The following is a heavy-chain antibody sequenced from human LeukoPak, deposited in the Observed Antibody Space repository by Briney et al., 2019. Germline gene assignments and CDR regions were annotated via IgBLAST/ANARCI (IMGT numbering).Heavy chain of an antibody. CDR3: AKGYCSSTSCFSDY. Sequence: GRSLRLSCAASGFTFDDYAMHWVRQAPGKGLEWVSGISWNSGSTGYADSVKGRFTISRDNAKNSLYLQMNILRPEDTALYYCAKGYCSSTSCFSDYWGQGTLVTVSS. V-gene: IGHV3-9*01. CDR1: GFTFDDYA. J-gene: IGHJ4*02. CDR2: ISWNSGST. D-gene: IGHD2-2*01.